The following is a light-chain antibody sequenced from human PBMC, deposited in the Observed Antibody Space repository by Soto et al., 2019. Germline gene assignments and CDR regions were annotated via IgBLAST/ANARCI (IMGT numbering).Light chain of an antibody. CDR2: KVF. CDR3: MQTAHWPYT. CDR1: QSLVYADGNTY. J-gene: IGKJ2*01. V-gene: IGKV2-30*01. Sequence: DVVMTQSPLSLPVTLGQSASISCTSSQSLVYADGNTYLNWLQQRPGQSPRRLIYKVFNRDSGVPERFSGSASGSEFTLTISRVEAEDIGVYYCMQTAHWPYTFGRGTKVDIK.